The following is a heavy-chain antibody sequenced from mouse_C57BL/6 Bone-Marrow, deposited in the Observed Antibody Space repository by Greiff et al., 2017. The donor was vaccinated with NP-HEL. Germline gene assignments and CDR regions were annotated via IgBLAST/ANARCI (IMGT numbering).Heavy chain of an antibody. V-gene: IGHV1-50*01. J-gene: IGHJ2*01. CDR1: GFTFTSYW. CDR2: IGTAGSST. CDR3: TRLHLYYFDD. Sequence: VQLLQSGAGLVKPGASVKLSCKASGFTFTSYWMQWVHQTPGQGLEWIGEIGTAGSSTYYSANLKGQATLSVDTSSSTVYMQLSSLTSEDSAVYYCTRLHLYYFDDWGKGTTLTVSS.